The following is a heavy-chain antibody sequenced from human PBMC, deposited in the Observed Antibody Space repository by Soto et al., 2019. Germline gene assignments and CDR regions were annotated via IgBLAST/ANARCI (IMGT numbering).Heavy chain of an antibody. CDR3: ARDQSAIQLWVFNYPTHYGWFDP. V-gene: IGHV4-4*07. D-gene: IGHD5-18*01. CDR2: IYTSGST. Sequence: SETLSLTCTVSGGSISSYYWSWIRQPAGKGLEWIGRIYTSGSTNYNPSLKSRVTMSVDTSKNQFSLKLSSVTAADTAVYYCARDQSAIQLWVFNYPTHYGWFDPWGQGTLVTVSS. J-gene: IGHJ5*02. CDR1: GGSISSYY.